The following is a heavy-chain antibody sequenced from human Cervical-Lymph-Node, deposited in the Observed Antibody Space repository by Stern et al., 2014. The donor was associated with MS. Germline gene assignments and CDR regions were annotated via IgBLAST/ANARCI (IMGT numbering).Heavy chain of an antibody. CDR2: IVPVFGRS. CDR1: GGPFSTNG. J-gene: IGHJ4*02. CDR3: ARKRHGGNFAS. D-gene: IGHD4-23*01. Sequence: VQLVESGAEVKKPGSSVKVSCKASGGPFSTNGISWVRQAPGQGLEWRVAIVPVFGRSNYAQKFQGRVTIAANEVTTTAYLELSSLRSEDAALYYCARKRHGGNFASWGQGTLVTVSS. V-gene: IGHV1-69*01.